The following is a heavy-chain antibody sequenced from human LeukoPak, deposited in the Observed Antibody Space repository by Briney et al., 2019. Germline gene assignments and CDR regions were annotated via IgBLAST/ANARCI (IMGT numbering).Heavy chain of an antibody. D-gene: IGHD2-8*01. CDR2: IYYSGST. V-gene: IGHV4-59*01. CDR3: AREAIGNGFDY. J-gene: IGHJ4*02. CDR1: GGSISRYY. Sequence: SETLSLTCTVSGGSISRYYWSWIRQPPGKGLEWIGYIYYSGSTNYNPSLKSRVTISVDTSKNQFSLKLSSVTAADTAVYYCAREAIGNGFDYWGQGTLVTVSS.